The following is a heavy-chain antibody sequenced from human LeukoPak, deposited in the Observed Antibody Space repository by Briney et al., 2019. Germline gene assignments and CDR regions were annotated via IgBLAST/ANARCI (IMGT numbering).Heavy chain of an antibody. J-gene: IGHJ4*02. CDR2: ISSSSSYI. CDR3: AREGDTAMVTLDY. V-gene: IGHV3-21*01. D-gene: IGHD5-18*01. CDR1: GFTFSSYS. Sequence: GGSLRLSCAASGFTFSSYSMNWVRQAPGKGLEWVSSISSSSSYIYYADSVKGRFTISRDNAKNSLYLQMNSLRAEDTAVYYCAREGDTAMVTLDYWGQGTLVTVSS.